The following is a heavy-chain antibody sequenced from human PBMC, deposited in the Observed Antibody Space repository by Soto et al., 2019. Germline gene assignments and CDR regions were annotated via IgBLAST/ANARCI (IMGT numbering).Heavy chain of an antibody. V-gene: IGHV3-23*01. D-gene: IGHD4-4*01. CDR3: AKELRHDYNLAHFAH. CDR1: GFTFKSYA. J-gene: IGHJ4*02. Sequence: PGGSLRLSCAASGFTFKSYAVSWVRQAPGKGLGWVSVITGSGDSTYYADSVKGRFTISRDNSKNTLYLQMNSLRAEDTAVYYCAKELRHDYNLAHFAHWGQGTLVTVSS. CDR2: ITGSGDST.